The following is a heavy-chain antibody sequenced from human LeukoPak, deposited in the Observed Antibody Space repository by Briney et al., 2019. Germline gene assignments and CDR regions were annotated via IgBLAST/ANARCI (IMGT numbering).Heavy chain of an antibody. CDR1: GGSISSYY. CDR3: ARSVSSLPYDFWSGYLHYFDY. D-gene: IGHD3-3*01. V-gene: IGHV4-59*01. CDR2: IYYSGST. Sequence: SETLSLTCTVSGGSISSYYWSWIRQPPGKGLGWIGYIYYSGSTNYNPSLKSRVTISVDTSKNQFSLKLSSVTAADTAVYYCARSVSSLPYDFWSGYLHYFDYWGQGTLVTVSS. J-gene: IGHJ4*02.